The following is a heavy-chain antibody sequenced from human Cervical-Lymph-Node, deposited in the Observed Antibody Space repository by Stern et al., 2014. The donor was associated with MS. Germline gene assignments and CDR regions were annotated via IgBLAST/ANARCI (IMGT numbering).Heavy chain of an antibody. D-gene: IGHD6-19*01. CDR2: IYPGDSDI. CDR1: GYSFTSYW. Sequence: QLVQSGAEVKKPGESLKISCKVSGYSFTSYWIAWVRQMPGKGLEWMGVIYPGDSDIRYTQSFQGQVTISADKSISTAYLQWSSLKASDTAVYYCARRQGSGWFDYWGQGTLVTVSS. CDR3: ARRQGSGWFDY. J-gene: IGHJ4*02. V-gene: IGHV5-51*03.